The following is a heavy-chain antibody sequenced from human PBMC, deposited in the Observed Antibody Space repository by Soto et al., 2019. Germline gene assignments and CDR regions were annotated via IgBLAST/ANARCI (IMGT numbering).Heavy chain of an antibody. J-gene: IGHJ6*03. Sequence: EVQLLESGGGLVQPGGSLRLSCAASGFTFRTYAMRWVRQAPGKGLEWVSAISPSGSNTYYADSVKGRFTISRDNSKNPLYLQMNSLGGEDTAVYYCAKVPPESYYMDVWGKGTTVAVSS. CDR2: ISPSGSNT. CDR1: GFTFRTYA. V-gene: IGHV3-23*01. CDR3: AKVPPESYYMDV.